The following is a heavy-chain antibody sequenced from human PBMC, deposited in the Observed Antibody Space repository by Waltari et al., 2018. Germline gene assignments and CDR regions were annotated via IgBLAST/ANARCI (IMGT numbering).Heavy chain of an antibody. V-gene: IGHV3-74*01. CDR1: GFTFSRDW. CDR3: VREDCSRTDCYPSWFDP. CDR2: IKSDGSLT. J-gene: IGHJ5*02. D-gene: IGHD2-2*01. Sequence: EVQLVESGGGLVQPGGSLRLSCAASGFTFSRDWMHWVRQAPGKGRVWVARIKSDGSLTSYADSVKGRFTISRDNAKNTVYLQMNSLRVDDTGEYFCVREDCSRTDCYPSWFDPWGPGTPVTVSS.